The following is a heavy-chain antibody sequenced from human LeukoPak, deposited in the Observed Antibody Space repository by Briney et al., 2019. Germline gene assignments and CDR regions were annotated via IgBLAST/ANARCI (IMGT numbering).Heavy chain of an antibody. CDR3: VRHTVTSLGYFDY. J-gene: IGHJ4*02. CDR1: GFTFSSYW. D-gene: IGHD4-17*01. Sequence: PGGSLRLSCAASGFTFSSYWMHWVRQAPGKGLVWVSRINSDGSNTNYADSVKGKFTISRDNAKNTLYLQMNSLRAEDTAVYYCVRHTVTSLGYFDYWGQGTLVTVSS. CDR2: INSDGSNT. V-gene: IGHV3-74*01.